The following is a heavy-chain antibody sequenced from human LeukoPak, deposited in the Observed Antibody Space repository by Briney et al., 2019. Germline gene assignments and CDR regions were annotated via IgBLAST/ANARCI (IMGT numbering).Heavy chain of an antibody. Sequence: SETLSLTCNVSGVSIRSDAYYWSWIRQHPGKGLEWIGNTYYSGSTYYNPSLKSRVTISVDTSKNQFSLKLSSVTAADTAVYYCARRLGSSWAFDYWGQGTLVTVSS. CDR3: ARRLGSSWAFDY. D-gene: IGHD6-13*01. CDR2: TYYSGST. J-gene: IGHJ4*02. V-gene: IGHV4-31*03. CDR1: GVSIRSDAYY.